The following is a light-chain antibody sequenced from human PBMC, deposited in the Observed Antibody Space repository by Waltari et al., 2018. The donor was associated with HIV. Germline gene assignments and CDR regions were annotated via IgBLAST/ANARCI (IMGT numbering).Light chain of an antibody. V-gene: IGLV3-21*02. J-gene: IGLJ2*01. CDR1: NIGSKS. Sequence: SYVLTQPPSVSVAPGQTARIACGGNNIGSKSVHWYQQKPGQAPVLVVYDDGDRPSGIPERFSGSNSGNTATLTISRVEAGDEADYYCQVWDSISDHVLFGGGTKLTVL. CDR3: QVWDSISDHVL. CDR2: DDG.